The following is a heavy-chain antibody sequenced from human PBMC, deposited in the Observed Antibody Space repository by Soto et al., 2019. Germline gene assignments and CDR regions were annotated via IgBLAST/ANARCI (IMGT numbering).Heavy chain of an antibody. CDR3: QAVVDY. V-gene: IGHV3-64D*06. D-gene: IGHD6-19*01. Sequence: GGSLRLSCAASGFTFSSYWMHWVRQAPGKGLEYVSGINWNRGSTDYADSVKDRFTISRDNAKNTLYLQMNSLRAEDTAVYYCQAVVDYWGQGTLVTVSS. CDR1: GFTFSSYW. CDR2: INWNRGST. J-gene: IGHJ4*02.